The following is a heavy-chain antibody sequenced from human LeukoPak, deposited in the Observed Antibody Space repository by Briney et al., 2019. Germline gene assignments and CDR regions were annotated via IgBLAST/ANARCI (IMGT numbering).Heavy chain of an antibody. D-gene: IGHD3-22*01. CDR3: ARVTPEPMIVVVRGAFDI. V-gene: IGHV1-69*13. J-gene: IGHJ3*02. Sequence: SVKVSCKASGGTFSSYAISWVRQAPGQGLEWMGGIIPIFGTANYAQKFQGRVTITADESTSTAYMELSSLRSEDTAVYYCARVTPEPMIVVVRGAFDIWGQGTMVTVSS. CDR1: GGTFSSYA. CDR2: IIPIFGTA.